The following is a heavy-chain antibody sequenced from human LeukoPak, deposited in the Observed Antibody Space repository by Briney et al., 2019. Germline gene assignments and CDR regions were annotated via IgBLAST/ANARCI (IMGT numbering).Heavy chain of an antibody. J-gene: IGHJ6*03. V-gene: IGHV1-2*02. CDR2: INPNSGGT. Sequence: ASVKVSCKASGYTFTGYYMHWVRQAPGQGLEWMGWINPNSGGTNYAQKFQGRVTMTRDTSISTAYMELSRLRSDDTAVYYCARDSSSSRYYYYYMDVWGKGTTVTVSS. CDR3: ARDSSSSRYYYYYMDV. D-gene: IGHD6-6*01. CDR1: GYTFTGYY.